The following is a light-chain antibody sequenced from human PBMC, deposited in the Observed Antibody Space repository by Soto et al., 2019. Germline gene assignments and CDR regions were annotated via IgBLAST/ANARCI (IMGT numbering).Light chain of an antibody. CDR1: SSDVGGYNL. Sequence: QSALTQSASVSGSPGQSITISCTGTSSDVGGYNLVSWYQQYPGKAPKLLIYEGDKRPSGVSNRFSGSKSGNTASLTISGLQAEDEADYHCCSYAGVNTYVSFGGGTKVTVL. CDR3: CSYAGVNTYVS. V-gene: IGLV2-23*01. J-gene: IGLJ2*01. CDR2: EGD.